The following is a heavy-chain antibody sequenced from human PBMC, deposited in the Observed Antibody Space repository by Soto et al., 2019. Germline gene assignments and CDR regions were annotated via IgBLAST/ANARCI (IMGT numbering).Heavy chain of an antibody. V-gene: IGHV4-59*08. Sequence: SETLSLTCTVSGGSVRNYYWSWIRQPPGKGLEYIAYFHYSGITNYNPSLNSRVTVSIDTSKNQFSLKLSSVTAADTAVYYCARRGSYGWEDYFDDWGQGTLVTVSS. CDR1: GGSVRNYY. CDR2: FHYSGIT. J-gene: IGHJ4*02. D-gene: IGHD5-18*01. CDR3: ARRGSYGWEDYFDD.